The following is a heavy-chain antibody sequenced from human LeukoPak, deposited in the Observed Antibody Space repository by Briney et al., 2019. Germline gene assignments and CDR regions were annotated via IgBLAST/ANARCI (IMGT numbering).Heavy chain of an antibody. J-gene: IGHJ4*02. CDR2: IKHDESEK. D-gene: IGHD4-23*01. CDR3: ARDNGGSLDH. Sequence: GGSLRLSCAASGFTLSSCWMAWVRQAPGKGLEWVANIKHDESEKYYAESVRGRFTISRENAKNSLYLQMNSLRAEDTALYYCARDNGGSLDHWGQGTLLTVSS. V-gene: IGHV3-7*03. CDR1: GFTLSSCW.